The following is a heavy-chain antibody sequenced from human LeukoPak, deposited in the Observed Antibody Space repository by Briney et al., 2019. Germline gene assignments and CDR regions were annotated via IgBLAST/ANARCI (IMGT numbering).Heavy chain of an antibody. CDR1: GYTFTDSY. CDR3: ARADMSSDYTPNDY. D-gene: IGHD3-3*01. V-gene: IGHV1-2*02. J-gene: IGHJ4*03. CDR2: INPNSGGT. Sequence: ASVKVSCKASGYTFTDSYIHWVRQAPGQGLEWMGWINPNSGGTNYAQRFQGRVTMTRDTSISTAYMELSRLRSDDTAVYYCARADMSSDYTPNDYWGQGTTVTVSS.